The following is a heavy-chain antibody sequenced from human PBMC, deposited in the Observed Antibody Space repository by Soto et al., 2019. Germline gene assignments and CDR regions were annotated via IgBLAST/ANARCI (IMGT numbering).Heavy chain of an antibody. D-gene: IGHD6-19*01. J-gene: IGHJ4*02. CDR1: GFTFSSYA. CDR3: AKDHDCSGWTMGY. V-gene: IGHV3-23*01. CDR2: ISGSGGST. Sequence: EVQVLESGGGLVQPGGSLRLSCAASGFTFSSYAMNWVRQAPGKGLEWVSAISGSGGSTYYAESVKGRFTISRDNSKNTLYLQMNSLRAEDRAVYYGAKDHDCSGWTMGYLGQGHLVTVSS.